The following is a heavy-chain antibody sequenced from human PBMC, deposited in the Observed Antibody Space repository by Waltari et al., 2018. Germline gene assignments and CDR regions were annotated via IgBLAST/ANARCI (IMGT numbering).Heavy chain of an antibody. CDR1: GFIFSRYS. CDR2: ISSSTSNI. V-gene: IGHV3-21*02. J-gene: IGHJ4*02. D-gene: IGHD2-8*01. Sequence: EVQLVESGGGLVKPGGSLRLSCAASGFIFSRYSMNWVRQAPGKGVGWVSFISSSTSNIYYVDSVKGRFTISRDNANNSLYLQMNSLRVEDTAVYYCAKGVSKWRRDSWGRGILVTVSS. CDR3: AKGVSKWRRDS.